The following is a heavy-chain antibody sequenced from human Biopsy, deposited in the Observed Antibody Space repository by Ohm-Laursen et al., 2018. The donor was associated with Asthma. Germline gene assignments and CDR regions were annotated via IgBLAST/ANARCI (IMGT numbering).Heavy chain of an antibody. D-gene: IGHD5-18*01. CDR2: IHNSGNT. CDR1: GGSISSDY. V-gene: IGHV4-59*01. Sequence: SETLSLTCTVSGGSISSDYWSWLRQSPGKGLEWIGYIHNSGNTNYNPSLKSRVTISLGTSKNHFSLRLSFVTAADTAVYFCARGQGRGIQLWSLDPWGQGILVTVSS. J-gene: IGHJ5*02. CDR3: ARGQGRGIQLWSLDP.